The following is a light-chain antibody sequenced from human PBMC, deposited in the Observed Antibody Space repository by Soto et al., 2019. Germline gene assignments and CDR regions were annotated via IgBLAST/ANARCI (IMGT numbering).Light chain of an antibody. Sequence: EIVMTHSPATLSVSPGERATLSCRASQSVSSNLAWYQQKPGQAPRLLIYGASTRPTGIPARFSGSGSGTEFTLTISSLQSEAFAVYYCQQYNNWPPLTFGGGTKVEIK. J-gene: IGKJ4*01. CDR3: QQYNNWPPLT. CDR1: QSVSSN. CDR2: GAS. V-gene: IGKV3-15*01.